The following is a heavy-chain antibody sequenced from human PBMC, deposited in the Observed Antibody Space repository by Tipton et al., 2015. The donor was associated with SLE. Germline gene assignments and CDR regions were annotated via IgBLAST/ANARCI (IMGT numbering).Heavy chain of an antibody. V-gene: IGHV3-15*01. CDR1: GFTFSNAW. D-gene: IGHD2-15*01. J-gene: IGHJ6*02. CDR3: TTGGVAATPSYGMDV. CDR2: IKSKTDGGTT. Sequence: AVSGFTFSNAWMSWVRQAPGKGLEWVSRIKSKTDGGTTDYAAPVKGRFTISRDDSKNTLYLQMNSLKTEDTAVYYCTTGGVAATPSYGMDVWGQGTTVTVSS.